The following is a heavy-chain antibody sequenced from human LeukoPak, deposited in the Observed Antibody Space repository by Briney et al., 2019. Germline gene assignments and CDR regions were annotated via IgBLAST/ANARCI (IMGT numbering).Heavy chain of an antibody. V-gene: IGHV4-34*01. J-gene: IGHJ6*03. CDR2: INHSGST. CDR1: GGSFSGNY. Sequence: SETLSLICAVYGGSFSGNYWSWIRQPPGKGLEWIGEINHSGSTNYNPSLKSRVTISVDTSKNQFSLKLSSVTAADTAVYYCARGRARRYYYMDVWGKGTTVTVSS. CDR3: ARGRARRYYYMDV.